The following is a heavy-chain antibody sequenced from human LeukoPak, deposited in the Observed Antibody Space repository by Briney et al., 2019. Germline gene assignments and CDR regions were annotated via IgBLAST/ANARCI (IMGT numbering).Heavy chain of an antibody. CDR2: INSDGSST. D-gene: IGHD5-18*01. CDR3: ARVGAQLGAFDI. V-gene: IGHV3-74*01. J-gene: IGHJ3*02. Sequence: GGSLRLSCAASGFTFSSYWMHWVRQAPGKGLVWVSRINSDGSSTSYADSVRGRFSISRDNAKNTLYLQMNSLRAEDTAVYYCARVGAQLGAFDIWGQGTMVTVSS. CDR1: GFTFSSYW.